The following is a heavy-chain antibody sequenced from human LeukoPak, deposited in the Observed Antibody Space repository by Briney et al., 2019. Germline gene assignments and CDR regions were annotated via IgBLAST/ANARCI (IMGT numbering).Heavy chain of an antibody. J-gene: IGHJ4*02. D-gene: IGHD2-15*01. CDR1: GGTFSSYA. V-gene: IGHV1-69*05. CDR2: IIPIFGTA. Sequence: SVKVSCKASGGTFSSYAISWVRQAPGQGLEWMGRIIPIFGTANYAQKFQGRVTITTDESTSTAYMELSSLRSEDTAVYYCARDWGYCSGGNCYYFDYWGQGTLVTVSS. CDR3: ARDWGYCSGGNCYYFDY.